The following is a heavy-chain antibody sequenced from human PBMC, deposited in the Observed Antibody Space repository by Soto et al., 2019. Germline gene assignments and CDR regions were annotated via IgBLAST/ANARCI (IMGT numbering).Heavy chain of an antibody. CDR3: ARESGYSLVPDY. Sequence: PSETLSLTCTVSGGSVSSCSYYWSWIRQPPGKGLEWIGYIYYSGSTNYNPSLKSRVTISVDTSKNQFSLKLSSVTAADTAVYYCARESGYSLVPDYWGQGTLVTVS. V-gene: IGHV4-61*01. D-gene: IGHD3-22*01. CDR1: GGSVSSCSYY. CDR2: IYYSGST. J-gene: IGHJ4*02.